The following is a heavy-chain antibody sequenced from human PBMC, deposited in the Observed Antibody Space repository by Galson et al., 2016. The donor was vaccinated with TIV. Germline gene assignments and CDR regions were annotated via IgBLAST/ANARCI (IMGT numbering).Heavy chain of an antibody. D-gene: IGHD1-7*01. CDR2: ISNDGNNN. V-gene: IGHV3-30-3*01. Sequence: SLRLSCAASGFTLSSYTFHWVRQTPSKGLEWVAIISNDGNNNDVADSVQGRFTISRDSSKNTVYLQMNNLRPEATALYFCTRDGRGNWKYVDYFDYWVQGTLVTVSS. CDR1: GFTLSSYT. CDR3: TRDGRGNWKYVDYFDY. J-gene: IGHJ4*02.